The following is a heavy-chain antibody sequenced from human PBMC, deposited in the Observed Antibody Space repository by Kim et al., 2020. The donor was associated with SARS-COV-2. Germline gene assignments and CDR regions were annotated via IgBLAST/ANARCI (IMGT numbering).Heavy chain of an antibody. V-gene: IGHV1-69*04. J-gene: IGHJ6*02. CDR1: GGTFSSYA. CDR3: ARAITPGIAAAGRSPFYYYYGMDV. CDR2: IIPILGIA. Sequence: SVKVSCKASGGTFSSYAISWVRQAPGQGLEWMGRIIPILGIANYAQKFQGRVTITADKSTSTAYMELSSLRSEDTAVYYFARAITPGIAAAGRSPFYYYYGMDVWGQGTTVTVSS. D-gene: IGHD6-13*01.